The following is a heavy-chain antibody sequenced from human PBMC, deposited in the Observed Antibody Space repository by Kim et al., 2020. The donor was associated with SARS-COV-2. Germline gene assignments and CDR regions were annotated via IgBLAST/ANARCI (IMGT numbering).Heavy chain of an antibody. CDR3: ARGTSGGVFQYFDS. D-gene: IGHD3-16*01. J-gene: IGHJ4*02. CDR2: ITSTTNYV. V-gene: IGHV3-21*01. Sequence: GGSLRLSCAASGFIFSGYSMNWVRQAPGKGLEWVSSITSTTNYVHYADSVKGRFTISRDNAEKSLFMQMNNLRAEDTAVYYCARGTSGGVFQYFDSWGQGILVTVSS. CDR1: GFIFSGYS.